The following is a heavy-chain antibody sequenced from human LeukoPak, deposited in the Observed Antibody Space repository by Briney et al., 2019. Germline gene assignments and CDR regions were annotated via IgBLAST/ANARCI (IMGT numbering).Heavy chain of an antibody. J-gene: IGHJ6*03. Sequence: SETLSLTCTVSGGSISSGDYYWSWIRQPPGKGLEWIGYIYYSGSTYYNPSLKSRVTISVDTSKNQFSLKLSSVTAADTAVYYCARVGATTWVYYYYYMDVWGKGTTVTVSS. CDR2: IYYSGST. V-gene: IGHV4-30-4*08. D-gene: IGHD4-17*01. CDR1: GGSISSGDYY. CDR3: ARVGATTWVYYYYYMDV.